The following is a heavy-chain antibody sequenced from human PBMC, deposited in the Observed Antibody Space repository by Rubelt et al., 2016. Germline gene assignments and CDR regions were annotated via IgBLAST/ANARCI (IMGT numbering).Heavy chain of an antibody. D-gene: IGHD5-18*01. V-gene: IGHV3-15*07. CDR1: GFTFSNAW. CDR2: IKSKTDGGTT. CDR3: TTDTAMDNDFDY. J-gene: IGHJ4*02. Sequence: EVQLLESGGGSVQPGGSLRLSCAASGFTFSNAWMNWVRQAPGKGLEWVGRIKSKTDGGTTDYAAPVKGSFTMSRADSTYTRYLQMNSLKTEDTAVYYCTTDTAMDNDFDYWGQGTLVTVSS.